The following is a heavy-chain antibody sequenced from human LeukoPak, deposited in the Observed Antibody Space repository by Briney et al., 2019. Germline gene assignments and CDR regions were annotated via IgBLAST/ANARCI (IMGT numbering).Heavy chain of an antibody. CDR3: ARVHPYCSRTSCYFH. CDR2: ISAYNGNT. J-gene: IGHJ4*02. Sequence: GASVKVSCKASGYTFTSYGINWVRQAPGQGLEWMGWISAYNGNTNYAQKLQGRVTMTIDTSTSTAYMELRSLGSDDTAVYYCARVHPYCSRTSCYFHWGQGTLVTVSS. CDR1: GYTFTSYG. D-gene: IGHD2-2*01. V-gene: IGHV1-18*01.